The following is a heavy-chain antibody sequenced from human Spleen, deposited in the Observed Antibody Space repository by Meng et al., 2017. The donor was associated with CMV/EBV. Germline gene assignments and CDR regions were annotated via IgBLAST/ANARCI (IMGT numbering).Heavy chain of an antibody. Sequence: GESLKISCAASGFTFSSYSMNWVRQVPGKGLECVSYISSSGSTIYYADSVKGRFTISRDNAKTSLYLQMNNLRAEDTAVYYCARSRNTGGYYYYGMDVWGQGTTVTVS. CDR2: ISSSGSTI. V-gene: IGHV3-48*04. CDR3: ARSRNTGGYYYYGMDV. J-gene: IGHJ6*02. D-gene: IGHD3-16*01. CDR1: GFTFSSYS.